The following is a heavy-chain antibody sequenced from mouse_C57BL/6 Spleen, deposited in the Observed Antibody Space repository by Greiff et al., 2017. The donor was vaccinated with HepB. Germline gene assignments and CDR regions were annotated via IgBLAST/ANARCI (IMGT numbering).Heavy chain of an antibody. Sequence: EVKLVESGEGLVKPGGSLKLSCAASGFSFSSYAMSWVGQTTEKRLEWVAYISSGGDYIYYAVTVKGRFTISRDNARNTLYLQMSGLKSEDTAMFYCTRGYGYDAWFAYWGQGTLVTVSA. J-gene: IGHJ3*01. CDR1: GFSFSSYA. CDR2: ISSGGDYI. D-gene: IGHD2-2*01. V-gene: IGHV5-9-1*02. CDR3: TRGYGYDAWFAY.